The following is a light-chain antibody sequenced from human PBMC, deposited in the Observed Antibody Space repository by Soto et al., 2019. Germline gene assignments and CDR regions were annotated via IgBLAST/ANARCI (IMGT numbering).Light chain of an antibody. CDR1: SSNIGAGYD. CDR3: QSYDSVLSASV. Sequence: QSVLTQPPSVSGAPGQRLTISCTGSSSNIGAGYDVHWYQQFPGTAPKLLIFSDINRPSGVPARFSASKSGSSASQAISGLQAEDEADYYCQSYDSVLSASVFGGGTKLTVL. J-gene: IGLJ2*01. CDR2: SDI. V-gene: IGLV1-40*01.